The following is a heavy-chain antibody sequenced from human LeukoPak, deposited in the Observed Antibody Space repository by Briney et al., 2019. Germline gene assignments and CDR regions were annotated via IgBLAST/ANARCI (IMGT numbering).Heavy chain of an antibody. J-gene: IGHJ4*02. V-gene: IGHV4-4*02. CDR1: GGSISSSNW. D-gene: IGHD3-3*01. CDR2: IYHSGST. CDR3: ARDPYDFWSGSPLNFDY. Sequence: PSETLSLACAVSGGSISSSNWWSWVRQPPGKGLEWIGEIYHSGSTNYNPSLKSRVTISVDTSKNQFSLKLSSVTAADTAVYYCARDPYDFWSGSPLNFDYWGQGTLVTVSS.